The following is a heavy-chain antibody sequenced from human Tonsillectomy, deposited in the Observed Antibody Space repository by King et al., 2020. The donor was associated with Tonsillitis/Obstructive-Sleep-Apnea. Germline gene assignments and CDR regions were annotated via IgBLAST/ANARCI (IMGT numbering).Heavy chain of an antibody. Sequence: VQLQESGPGLVKPSETLSLTCTVSGGSTSSYYWSWIRQPPGKGLEWIGYIYYSGSTKYNPSLKSRVTISVDTSKNQFSLKLSSVTAADTAVYHCAREALYAFDVWGQGTMVTVSS. CDR1: GGSTSSYY. J-gene: IGHJ3*01. CDR3: AREALYAFDV. V-gene: IGHV4-59*01. CDR2: IYYSGST.